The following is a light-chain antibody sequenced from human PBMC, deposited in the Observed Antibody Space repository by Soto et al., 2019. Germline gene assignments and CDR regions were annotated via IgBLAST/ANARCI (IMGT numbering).Light chain of an antibody. CDR3: QHYVNLPLT. CDR2: GAS. J-gene: IGKJ1*01. V-gene: IGKV1-33*01. CDR1: QDISNY. Sequence: DIQMTHSPSSLSASLGDRVTITCQASQDISNYLNWYQQKPGKAPKLLIYGASSLETGVPSRFRGSGSGTDFTFTISSLQPEDVATYFCQHYVNLPLTFGQGTKVDI.